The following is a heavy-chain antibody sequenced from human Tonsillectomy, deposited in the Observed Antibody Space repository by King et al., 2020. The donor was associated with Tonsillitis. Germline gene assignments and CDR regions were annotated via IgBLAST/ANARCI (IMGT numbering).Heavy chain of an antibody. J-gene: IGHJ4*02. CDR2: IYHGGPT. CDR3: ARNRDYGDYVDF. CDR1: GDSLTSGGYF. Sequence: VQLQESGPGLVRPSQTLSLICSVSGDSLTSGGYFWSWIRQHPDKGLEWIGSIYHGGPTYHTPSLRSRLFMSVDTSKNQFSLRLTSVTAADTAVYYCARNRDYGDYVDFWGQGTLVAVSS. V-gene: IGHV4-31*03. D-gene: IGHD4-17*01.